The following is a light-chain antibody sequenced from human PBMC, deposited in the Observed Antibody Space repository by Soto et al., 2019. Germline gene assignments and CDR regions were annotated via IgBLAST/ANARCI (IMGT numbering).Light chain of an antibody. CDR3: QQYNNWPPWT. CDR2: GAY. Sequence: MTQSPSNLSPGERAILSCRASQSVSSNLAWYQQKPGQAPRLIIYGAYTRATGIAARFSGSGSGTEFTLTISGLQSEDFGIYYCQQYNNWPPWTCGQGTKVDIK. V-gene: IGKV3-15*01. CDR1: QSVSSN. J-gene: IGKJ1*01.